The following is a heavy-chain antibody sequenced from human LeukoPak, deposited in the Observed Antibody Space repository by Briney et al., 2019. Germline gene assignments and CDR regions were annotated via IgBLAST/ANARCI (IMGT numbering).Heavy chain of an antibody. Sequence: SETLSLICAVSGGSVTSTNWWTSVRQPPGKGLEWIGEVHLDGRTNYNPSLTGRLTLSVDLYENHISLKLTSVTAADTAVYYCAREGGFYRPLDYLGQGTLVTVSS. CDR3: AREGGFYRPLDY. CDR2: VHLDGRT. V-gene: IGHV4-4*02. D-gene: IGHD3-3*01. CDR1: GGSVTSTNW. J-gene: IGHJ4*02.